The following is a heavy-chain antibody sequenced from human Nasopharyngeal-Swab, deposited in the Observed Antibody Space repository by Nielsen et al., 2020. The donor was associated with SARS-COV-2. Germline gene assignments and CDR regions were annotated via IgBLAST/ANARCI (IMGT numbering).Heavy chain of an antibody. CDR3: AKEMFKYGSGVSSDGFDV. J-gene: IGHJ3*01. Sequence: GGPLRLSCAASGFTFSAHAIHWVRQAPGKGLEWVAFISYPETDQYYSGSVKGRFTISRDSSKKVVYLQMNSLRPEDTGLYYCAKEMFKYGSGVSSDGFDVWGQGTRVTVSS. CDR2: ISYPETDQ. D-gene: IGHD3-10*01. V-gene: IGHV3-30*18. CDR1: GFTFSAHA.